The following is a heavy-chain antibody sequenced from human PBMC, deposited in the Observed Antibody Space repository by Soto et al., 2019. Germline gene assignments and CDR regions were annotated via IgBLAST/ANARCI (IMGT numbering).Heavy chain of an antibody. CDR2: ISGNNGNT. Sequence: GASVKLSSEACGDAFTSYGLSWVRQAPGQGLEWMGWISGNNGNTNYAQKVQDRVTMTTDTSTSTVHMELTSLRSDDTAVYYCARDLPPRWRQLVGQYYGMDVWGQGTTVTVSS. J-gene: IGHJ6*02. D-gene: IGHD3-3*02. V-gene: IGHV1-18*01. CDR1: GDAFTSYG. CDR3: ARDLPPRWRQLVGQYYGMDV.